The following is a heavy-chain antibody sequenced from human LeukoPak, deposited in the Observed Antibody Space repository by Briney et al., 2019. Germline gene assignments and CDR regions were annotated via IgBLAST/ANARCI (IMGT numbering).Heavy chain of an antibody. CDR3: AREGGSYQHYYYGMDV. D-gene: IGHD1-26*01. CDR1: GFTVSSNY. J-gene: IGHJ6*02. V-gene: IGHV3-66*01. Sequence: GGSLSLSCAASGFTVSSNYMSCVRQAPGEGLEWVSVIYSGGSTYYADSVKGRVTLSRDKSKNTLYLQMNSLRAEDTALCDCAREGGSYQHYYYGMDVGGQGTTVTV. CDR2: IYSGGST.